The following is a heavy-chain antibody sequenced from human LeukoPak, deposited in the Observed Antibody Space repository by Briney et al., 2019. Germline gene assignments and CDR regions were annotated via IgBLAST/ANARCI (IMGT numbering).Heavy chain of an antibody. D-gene: IGHD4-17*01. CDR1: GGTFSSYA. CDR3: ARKDYGDFSGAAFDI. V-gene: IGHV1-69*13. Sequence: ASVKVSCKASGGTFSSYAISWVRQAPGQGLEWMGGIIPIFGTANYAQKFQGRVTITADESSSTAYMELSSLRSEDTAVYYCARKDYGDFSGAAFDIWGQGTMVTVSS. J-gene: IGHJ3*02. CDR2: IIPIFGTA.